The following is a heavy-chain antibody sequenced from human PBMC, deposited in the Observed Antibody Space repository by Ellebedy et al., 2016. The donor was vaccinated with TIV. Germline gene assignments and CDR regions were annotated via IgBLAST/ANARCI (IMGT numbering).Heavy chain of an antibody. J-gene: IGHJ4*02. CDR1: GFTFSNYW. CDR2: LKQDGSEK. Sequence: GGSLRLSCAASGFTFSNYWMSWVRQAPGKGLEWVAHLKQDGSEKYYVDSVKGRFSISRDNAKNSLYVQMNSLRDEDTAVYYCARDQWLGRAYYFDSWGQGTLVTVSS. D-gene: IGHD6-19*01. CDR3: ARDQWLGRAYYFDS. V-gene: IGHV3-7*01.